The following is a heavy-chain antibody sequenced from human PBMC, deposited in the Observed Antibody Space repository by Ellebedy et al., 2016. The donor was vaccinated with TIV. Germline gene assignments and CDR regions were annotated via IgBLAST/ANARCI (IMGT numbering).Heavy chain of an antibody. CDR3: TRRGNYYTAG. Sequence: GGSLRLSCAASGFTFNSSAMNWVRQAPGKGLEWVSTISSGGSSTYYATSVKGRFTISRDNSKNTLYLQMNSLRVEDTAIYYCTRRGNYYTAGWGQGTLVTVSS. CDR2: ISSGGSST. CDR1: GFTFNSSA. D-gene: IGHD3-22*01. V-gene: IGHV3-23*01. J-gene: IGHJ4*02.